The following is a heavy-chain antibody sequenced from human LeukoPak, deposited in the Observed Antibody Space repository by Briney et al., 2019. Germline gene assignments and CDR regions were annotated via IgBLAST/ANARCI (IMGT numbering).Heavy chain of an antibody. V-gene: IGHV3-7*01. J-gene: IGHJ4*02. CDR2: IKQDGSEK. D-gene: IGHD3-3*02. CDR3: ARAGISGWAYYFDY. CDR1: GFTFSSYW. Sequence: GGSLRLSCAASGFTFSSYWMSWVRQAPGKGLEWVANIKQDGSEKYYVDSVEGRFTISRDNAKNSLYLQMNSLRAEDTAVYYCARAGISGWAYYFDYWGQGTLVTVSS.